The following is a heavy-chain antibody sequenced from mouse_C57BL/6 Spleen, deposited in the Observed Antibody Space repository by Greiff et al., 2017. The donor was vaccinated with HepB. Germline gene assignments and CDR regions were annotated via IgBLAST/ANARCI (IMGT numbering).Heavy chain of an antibody. CDR2: IDPSDSET. V-gene: IGHV1-52*01. CDR1: GYTFTSYW. D-gene: IGHD1-1*01. J-gene: IGHJ1*03. CDR3: AREDYGSSYWYFDV. Sequence: QAQLQQPGAELVRPGSSVKLSCKASGYTFTSYWMHWVKQRPIQGLEWIGNIDPSDSETHYNQKFKDKATLTVDKSSSTAYMQLSSLTSEDSAVYYCAREDYGSSYWYFDVWGTGTTVTVSS.